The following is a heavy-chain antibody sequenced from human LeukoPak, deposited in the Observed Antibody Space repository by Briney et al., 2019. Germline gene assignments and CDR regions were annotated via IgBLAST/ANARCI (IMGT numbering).Heavy chain of an antibody. CDR3: ARGRGCSGGSCCADY. CDR1: GGSISTYY. V-gene: IGHV4-59*01. J-gene: IGHJ4*02. CDR2: VYYGGST. Sequence: PSETLSLTCTVSGGSISTYYWSWIRQPPGKGLAWIGYVYYGGSTSYSPSLKSRVTISVDTSKNQFSLKLSSVTAADTAVYYCARGRGCSGGSCCADYWGQGTLVTVSS. D-gene: IGHD2-15*01.